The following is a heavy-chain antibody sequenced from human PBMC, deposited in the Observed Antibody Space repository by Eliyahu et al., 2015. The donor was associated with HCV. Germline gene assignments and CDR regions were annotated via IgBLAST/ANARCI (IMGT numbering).Heavy chain of an antibody. CDR2: ISYDGSNK. CDR1: GFTFSXYG. V-gene: IGHV3-30*18. D-gene: IGHD6-19*01. CDR3: AKDDGQWLVXSYYGMDV. J-gene: IGHJ6*02. Sequence: QVQLVESGGGVVQPGRSLRLSCAASGFTFSXYGMHWVRQAPGKGLEWVAVISYDGSNKYYADFVKGRFTISRDNSKNTLYLQMNSLRAEDTAVYYCAKDDGQWLVXSYYGMDVWGQGTTVTVSS.